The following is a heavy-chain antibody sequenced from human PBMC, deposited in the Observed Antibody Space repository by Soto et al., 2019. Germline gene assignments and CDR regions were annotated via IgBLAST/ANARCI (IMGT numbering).Heavy chain of an antibody. D-gene: IGHD3-10*01. CDR3: ARDERDSGSLDY. CDR2: IWYDGSNK. CDR1: GFTFSSYG. J-gene: IGHJ4*02. Sequence: QVQLVESGGGVVQPGRSLRLSSAASGFTFSSYGMHWVRQAPGKGLEWVAVIWYDGSNKYYADSVKGRFTISRDNSKNTLYLQMNSLRAEDTAVYYCARDERDSGSLDYWGQGTLVTVSS. V-gene: IGHV3-33*01.